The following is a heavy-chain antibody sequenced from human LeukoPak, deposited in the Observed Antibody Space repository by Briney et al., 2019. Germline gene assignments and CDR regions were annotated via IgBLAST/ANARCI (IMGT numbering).Heavy chain of an antibody. CDR2: ISGSSGGT. J-gene: IGHJ4*02. CDR3: AKRGEKPRPHYFDY. V-gene: IGHV3-23*01. CDR1: GFTFSSYA. D-gene: IGHD3-16*01. Sequence: PGGSLRLSCAASGFTFSSYAMSWVRQAPGKGLEWVSTISGSSGGTYYPDSVKGRFTISRDDSKNTLFLQMNSLRAEDTAVYYCAKRGEKPRPHYFDYWGQGTLVTVSS.